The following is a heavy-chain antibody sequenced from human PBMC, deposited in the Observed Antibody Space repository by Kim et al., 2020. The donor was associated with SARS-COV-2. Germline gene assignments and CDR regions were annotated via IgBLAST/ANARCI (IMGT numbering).Heavy chain of an antibody. J-gene: IGHJ6*02. CDR1: GGSISSGGYY. D-gene: IGHD3-9*01. Sequence: SETLSLTCTVSGGSISSGGYYWSWIRQHPGKGLEWIGYIYYSGSTYYNPSLKSRVTISVDTSKNQFSLKLSSVTAADTAVYYCARDRPLNYDILTGSRRPSLPYYYYGMDVWGQGTTVTVSS. CDR2: IYYSGST. CDR3: ARDRPLNYDILTGSRRPSLPYYYYGMDV. V-gene: IGHV4-31*03.